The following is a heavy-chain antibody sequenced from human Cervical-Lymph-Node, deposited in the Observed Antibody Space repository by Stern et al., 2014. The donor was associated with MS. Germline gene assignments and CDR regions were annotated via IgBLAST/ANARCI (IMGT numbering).Heavy chain of an antibody. J-gene: IGHJ4*02. CDR1: GFPFSTYG. D-gene: IGHD5-12*01. Sequence: EVQLVESGGGLVQPGGSLRLSCDTSGFPFSTYGMSWVRPAPGKGLEWVSFVSAGGDTTHYADSVEGRFSISRDQAGNSLYLQMYSLRDEDTAIYYCARTWLENTFDRWGQGTLVTVSS. V-gene: IGHV3-48*02. CDR2: VSAGGDTT. CDR3: ARTWLENTFDR.